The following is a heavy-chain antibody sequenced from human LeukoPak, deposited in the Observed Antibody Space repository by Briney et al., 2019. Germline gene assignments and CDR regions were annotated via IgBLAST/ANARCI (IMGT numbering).Heavy chain of an antibody. Sequence: GGSLRLSCAASGFTFSSYSMNWVRQAPGKGLEWVSAISDNGISTYYADSVKGRFTISRDNSKNTLYLQVNSLRAEDTAVYFCAKGTMDGGQYYYDSSGGQGTLVTVSS. CDR3: AKGTMDGGQYYYDSS. CDR1: GFTFSSYS. J-gene: IGHJ4*02. D-gene: IGHD3-22*01. V-gene: IGHV3-23*01. CDR2: ISDNGIST.